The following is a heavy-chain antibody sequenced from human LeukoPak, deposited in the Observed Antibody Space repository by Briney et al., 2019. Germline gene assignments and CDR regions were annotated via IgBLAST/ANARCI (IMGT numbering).Heavy chain of an antibody. Sequence: PGGSLRLSCAASGFTFSSYSMNWFRQAPGKGLEWVSSISTSSSYIYYADSVKGRFTISRDNAKNSLYLQMNSLRAEDTAVYYCARAIFSSGWYLVDYWGQGTLVTVSS. CDR2: ISTSSSYI. CDR1: GFTFSSYS. V-gene: IGHV3-21*01. CDR3: ARAIFSSGWYLVDY. D-gene: IGHD6-19*01. J-gene: IGHJ4*02.